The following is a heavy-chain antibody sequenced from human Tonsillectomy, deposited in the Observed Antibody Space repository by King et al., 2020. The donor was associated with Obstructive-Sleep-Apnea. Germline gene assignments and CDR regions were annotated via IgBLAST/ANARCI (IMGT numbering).Heavy chain of an antibody. CDR1: GFTFSSYS. CDR2: ISSSSSTI. Sequence: VQLVESGGGLVQPGGSLRLSCAASGFTFSSYSMNWVRQAPGKGLEWVSYISSSSSTIYYADSVKGRFTISRDNAKKSLYLQMNSLRAEDTVVYYCVWGSDTARAFDYWGQGTLVTVSS. J-gene: IGHJ4*02. CDR3: VWGSDTARAFDY. V-gene: IGHV3-48*04. D-gene: IGHD5-18*01.